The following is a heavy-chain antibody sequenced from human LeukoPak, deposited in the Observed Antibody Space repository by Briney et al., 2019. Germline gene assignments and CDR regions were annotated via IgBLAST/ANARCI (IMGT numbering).Heavy chain of an antibody. D-gene: IGHD3-3*01. CDR1: GFTFSSYW. CDR2: IKQDGSEK. CDR3: ARGNGYYPFWYFDY. J-gene: IGHJ4*02. Sequence: GESLRLTCAASGFTFSSYWMSWVRQAPGKGLEWVANIKQDGSEKYYVDSVKGRFTISRDNAKNSLYQQMNSLRAEDTAVYYCARGNGYYPFWYFDYWGQGTLVTVSS. V-gene: IGHV3-7*01.